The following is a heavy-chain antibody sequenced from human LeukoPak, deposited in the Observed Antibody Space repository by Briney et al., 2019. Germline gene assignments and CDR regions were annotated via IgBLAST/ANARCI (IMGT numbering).Heavy chain of an antibody. CDR3: AKSIFFQPGDAFDI. V-gene: IGHV3-23*01. D-gene: IGHD2-2*01. CDR1: GFTFSSYA. CDR2: ISGSGGST. J-gene: IGHJ3*02. Sequence: GGSLRLPCAASGFTFSSYAMSWVRQAPGKGLEWVSAISGSGGSTYYADSVKGRSTISRDNSKNTLCLQMNSLRAEDTAVYYCAKSIFFQPGDAFDIWGQGTMVTVSS.